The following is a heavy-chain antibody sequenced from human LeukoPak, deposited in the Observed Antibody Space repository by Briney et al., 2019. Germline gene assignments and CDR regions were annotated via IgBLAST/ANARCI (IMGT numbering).Heavy chain of an antibody. CDR2: IYYSGST. V-gene: IGHV4-39*01. CDR1: GGSISSSSYY. CDR3: ARSVDTAMGGYFDY. D-gene: IGHD5-18*01. J-gene: IGHJ4*02. Sequence: SETLSLTCTVSGGSISSSSYYWGWIRQPPGTGLEWIGSIYYSGSTYYNPSLKSRVTISVDTSKNQFSLKLSSVTAADTAVYYCARSVDTAMGGYFDYWGQGTLVTVSS.